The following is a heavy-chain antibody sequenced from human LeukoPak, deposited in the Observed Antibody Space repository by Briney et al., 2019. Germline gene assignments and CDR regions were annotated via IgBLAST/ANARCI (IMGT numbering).Heavy chain of an antibody. CDR1: GFIFSTYW. CDR2: IKQDGSDK. CDR3: ATSVGAPGNY. J-gene: IGHJ4*02. V-gene: IGHV3-7*01. D-gene: IGHD3-16*01. Sequence: HPGGSLRLSCAASGFIFSTYWMSRVRQAPGKGLEWVANIKQDGSDKNYLDSVKGRFTISRDNAKNSLYLQMNSLGAEDTAVYYCATSVGAPGNYWGQGTLVIVSS.